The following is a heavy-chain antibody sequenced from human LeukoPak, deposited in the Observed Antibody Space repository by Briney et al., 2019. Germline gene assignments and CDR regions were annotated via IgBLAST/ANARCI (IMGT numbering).Heavy chain of an antibody. CDR2: ISSSSTTI. Sequence: GGSLRLSCAASGFTFSSYSMNWVRQAPGKGLEWVSYISSSSTTIYYAVSVKGRSTISRDNAKNSLYLQMNSLRAEDTAVYYCARDLYSSSWYPTPDYWGQGTLVTVSS. CDR3: ARDLYSSSWYPTPDY. V-gene: IGHV3-48*01. CDR1: GFTFSSYS. D-gene: IGHD6-13*01. J-gene: IGHJ4*02.